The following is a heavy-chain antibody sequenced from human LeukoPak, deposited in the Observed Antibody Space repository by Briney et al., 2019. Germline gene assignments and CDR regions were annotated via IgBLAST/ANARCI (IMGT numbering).Heavy chain of an antibody. D-gene: IGHD5-12*01. J-gene: IGHJ6*03. CDR2: IRYDGSNK. CDR1: GFTFSSYG. CDR3: AKGGGYEAQYYYYLDV. V-gene: IGHV3-30*02. Sequence: GGSLRLSCAASGFTFSSYGMSGVRQAPGKGLEWVAFIRYDGSNKYYADSVKGRFTISRDNSKNTLYLQMKSLRAEDTAVYYCAKGGGYEAQYYYYLDVWGKGTTVTISS.